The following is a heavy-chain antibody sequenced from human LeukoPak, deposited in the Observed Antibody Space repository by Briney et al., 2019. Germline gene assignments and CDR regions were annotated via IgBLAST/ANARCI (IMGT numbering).Heavy chain of an antibody. D-gene: IGHD1-14*01. CDR2: ISGSGAST. Sequence: PGGSLRLSCAISGFTFSGCELTWVRQAPGRGLEWVSAISGSGASTYYADSVKGRFTISRDNSKNTLSLQMSSLRAEDTAVYYCAKTLARHGTFDYWGQGTLVTVSS. CDR1: GFTFSGCE. J-gene: IGHJ4*02. CDR3: AKTLARHGTFDY. V-gene: IGHV3-23*01.